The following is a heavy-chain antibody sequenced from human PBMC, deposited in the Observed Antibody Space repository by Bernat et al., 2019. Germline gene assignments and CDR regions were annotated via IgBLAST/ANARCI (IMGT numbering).Heavy chain of an antibody. V-gene: IGHV1-18*01. Sequence: QVQLVQSGAEVRKPGASVKVSCKTSGYTFTTYGINWMRQAPGQGLEWMGWSSTYNGNTNYAQKFQGRVTMTTDTSTGTAYMELRSLRSDDTAVYYCARERVQYCSGGSCYSIDAWGQGTLVTVSS. CDR2: SSTYNGNT. CDR3: ARERVQYCSGGSCYSIDA. CDR1: GYTFTTYG. D-gene: IGHD2-15*01. J-gene: IGHJ5*02.